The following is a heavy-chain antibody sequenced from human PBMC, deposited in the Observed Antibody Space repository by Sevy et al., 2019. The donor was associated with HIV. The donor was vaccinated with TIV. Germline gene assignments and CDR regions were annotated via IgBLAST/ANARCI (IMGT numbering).Heavy chain of an antibody. CDR2: INHSGGT. J-gene: IGHJ3*02. D-gene: IGHD2-15*01. CDR3: ARHCTGSSCSHAFDI. CDR1: GGSFSGYY. Sequence: SETLSLTCAVYGGSFSGYYWRWIRQPPGKGLEWIGEINHSGGTNYNPSLKSQVTISVDTSKNQFYLKLNSVTAADTAVYYCARHCTGSSCSHAFDIWGQGTMVTVSS. V-gene: IGHV4-34*01.